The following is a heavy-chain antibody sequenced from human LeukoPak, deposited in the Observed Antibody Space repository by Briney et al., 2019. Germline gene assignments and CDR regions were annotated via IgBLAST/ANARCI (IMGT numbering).Heavy chain of an antibody. V-gene: IGHV3-23*01. J-gene: IGHJ4*02. CDR1: GFTFSSYA. CDR3: AKDVFGADFWSGYYPHY. D-gene: IGHD3-3*01. Sequence: PGGSLRLSCAASGFTFSSYAMIWVRQAPGKGLEWVSAISGSGGSTYYADSVKGRFTISRDNSKNTLYLQMNSLRAEDTAVYYCAKDVFGADFWSGYYPHYWGQGTLVTVSS. CDR2: ISGSGGST.